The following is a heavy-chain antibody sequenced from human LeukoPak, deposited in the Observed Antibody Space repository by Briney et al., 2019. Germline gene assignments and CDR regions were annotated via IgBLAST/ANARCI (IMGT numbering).Heavy chain of an antibody. CDR2: ISWDGGST. D-gene: IGHD4-23*01. CDR3: ARDTLEYSNSPDALDI. V-gene: IGHV3-43D*03. J-gene: IGHJ3*02. CDR1: GFTFDDYA. Sequence: PGGSLRLSCAASGFTFDDYAMHWVRQAPGKGLEWVSLISWDGGSTYYADSVKGRFTISRDNAKNSLYMQVESLRDEDTAIYYCARDTLEYSNSPDALDIWGQGTMVTVSS.